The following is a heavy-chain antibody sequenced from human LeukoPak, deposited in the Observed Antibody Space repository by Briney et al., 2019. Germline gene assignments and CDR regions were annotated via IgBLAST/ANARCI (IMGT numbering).Heavy chain of an antibody. J-gene: IGHJ4*02. CDR2: IYYSGIT. Sequence: SETLSLTCTVSGGPISTYYWSWIRQPPGKGLEWIGYIYYSGITNYNPSLKSRATISVDTSKNQFSLKLNSVTAADTAVYYCAKRGSNTWSDFDYWGQGTLVTVSS. CDR3: AKRGSNTWSDFDY. D-gene: IGHD2-15*01. V-gene: IGHV4-59*08. CDR1: GGPISTYY.